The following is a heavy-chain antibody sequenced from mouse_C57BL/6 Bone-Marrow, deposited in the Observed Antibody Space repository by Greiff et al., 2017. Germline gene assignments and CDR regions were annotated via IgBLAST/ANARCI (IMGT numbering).Heavy chain of an antibody. J-gene: IGHJ3*01. CDR1: GYTFTDYY. CDR2: ICPGSGST. CDR3: AREGPFAY. Sequence: QVQLQQSGPELVKPGASVKISCKASGYTFTDYYINWVKQRPGQGLEWIGWICPGSGSTYYNEKFKGKATITVDKSSTTAYILLRSLTSEASEVYFCAREGPFAYWGQGTLVTVSA. V-gene: IGHV1-75*01.